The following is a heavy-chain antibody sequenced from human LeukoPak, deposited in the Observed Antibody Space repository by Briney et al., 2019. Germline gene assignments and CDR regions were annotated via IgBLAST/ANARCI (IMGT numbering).Heavy chain of an antibody. CDR2: IYYSGST. J-gene: IGHJ4*02. D-gene: IGHD6-19*01. CDR1: GGSISSGGYY. V-gene: IGHV4-31*03. CDR3: AREGAVAGLDY. Sequence: SETLSLTCTVSGGSISSGGYYWSWIRQHPGKGLEWIGYIYYSGSTYYNPSLKSRVTISVDTSKNQFSLKLSSVTAADTAVYYCAREGAVAGLDYWGQGTLVTVSS.